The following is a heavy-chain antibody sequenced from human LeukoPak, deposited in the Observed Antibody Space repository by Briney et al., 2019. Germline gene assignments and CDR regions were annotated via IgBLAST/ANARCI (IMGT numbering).Heavy chain of an antibody. CDR1: GGSFSGYY. V-gene: IGHV4-34*01. CDR2: IHHSGST. J-gene: IGHJ4*02. D-gene: IGHD6-13*01. Sequence: SETLSLTCAVYGGSFSGYYWSWIRQPPGKGLEWIGEIHHSGSTNYNPSLKSRVTISVDTSKNQFSLKLSSVTAADTAVYYCARGLSSSSRTFDYWGQGTLVTVSS. CDR3: ARGLSSSSRTFDY.